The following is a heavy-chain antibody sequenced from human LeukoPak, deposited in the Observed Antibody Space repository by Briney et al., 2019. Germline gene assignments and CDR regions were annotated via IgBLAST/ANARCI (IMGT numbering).Heavy chain of an antibody. D-gene: IGHD3-10*01. Sequence: PGGSLRLSCAASGFTFSDYYMSWIRQAPGKGLEWVSYISSGSTIYYADSVKGRFTISRDNAKNSLYLQMNSLRAEDTAVYYCARDSVPMVRGVIIDYYGMDVWGQGTTVTVSS. CDR3: ARDSVPMVRGVIIDYYGMDV. CDR2: ISSGSTI. V-gene: IGHV3-11*01. J-gene: IGHJ6*02. CDR1: GFTFSDYY.